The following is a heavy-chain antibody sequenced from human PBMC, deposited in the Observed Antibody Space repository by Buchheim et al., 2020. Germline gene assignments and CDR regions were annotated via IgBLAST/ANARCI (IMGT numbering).Heavy chain of an antibody. CDR1: GFSFSKIG. Sequence: QVQLVESGGGVVQPGRSLRLSCAASGFSFSKIGMHWVRQAPGKGLEWVAVIWHDGSNKYYADSVKGRFTISRDNSKNTLYLQMNSLRDEDTAVYYCAKIGSGNYYYYGMDVWGQGTT. V-gene: IGHV3-33*06. CDR3: AKIGSGNYYYYGMDV. CDR2: IWHDGSNK. J-gene: IGHJ6*02. D-gene: IGHD3-10*01.